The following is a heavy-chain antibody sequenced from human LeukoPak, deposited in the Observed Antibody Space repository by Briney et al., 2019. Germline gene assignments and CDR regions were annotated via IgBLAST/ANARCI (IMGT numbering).Heavy chain of an antibody. Sequence: SETLSLTCTVSGGSISSYYWSWIRQPPGKGLEWIGYIYYSGSTNYNPSLKSRVTISVDTSKNQFSLKLSSVTAADTAVYYCARDLYSNYAAYWGQGTLVTVSS. J-gene: IGHJ4*02. CDR1: GGSISSYY. CDR3: ARDLYSNYAAY. V-gene: IGHV4-59*01. D-gene: IGHD4-11*01. CDR2: IYYSGST.